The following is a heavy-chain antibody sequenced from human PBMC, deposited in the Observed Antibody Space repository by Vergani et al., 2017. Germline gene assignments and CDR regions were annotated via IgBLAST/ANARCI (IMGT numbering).Heavy chain of an antibody. J-gene: IGHJ4*02. CDR3: AIRDSSSWNDYFDY. V-gene: IGHV4-34*01. CDR2: IYYSGST. D-gene: IGHD6-13*01. Sequence: QVQLQQWGAGLLKPSETLSLTCAVYGGSFSGYYWGWIRQPPGKGPEWIGSIYYSGSTYYNPSLKSRVTISVDTSKNQFSLQLSSVSAADTAVYDCAIRDSSSWNDYFDYWVQGTRVTVAS. CDR1: GGSFSGYY.